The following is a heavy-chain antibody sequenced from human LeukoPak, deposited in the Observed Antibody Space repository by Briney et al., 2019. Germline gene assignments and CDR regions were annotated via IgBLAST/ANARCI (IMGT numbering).Heavy chain of an antibody. V-gene: IGHV3-30*03. CDR3: AREPRGYCSGESCYSPYYYGMDV. D-gene: IGHD2-15*01. CDR2: ISYDGSNK. Sequence: GGSLRLSCAASGFTFRSYGMHWVRQAPGKGLEWVAVISYDGSNKYYADSVKGRFTISRDNSKNALYLQMNNLRAEDTAVYYCAREPRGYCSGESCYSPYYYGMDVWGQGTTVTISS. CDR1: GFTFRSYG. J-gene: IGHJ6*02.